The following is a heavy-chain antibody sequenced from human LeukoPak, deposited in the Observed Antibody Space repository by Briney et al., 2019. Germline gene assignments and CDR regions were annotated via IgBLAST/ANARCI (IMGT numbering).Heavy chain of an antibody. CDR3: ARGIYSTDLYFYMDV. J-gene: IGHJ6*03. CDR1: GYAFTGYY. V-gene: IGHV1-2*06. D-gene: IGHD2/OR15-2a*01. Sequence: ASVKVSCTASGYAFTGYYMDWVRQAPGQGLEWMGRINPNSGATNYAQKFQGRVTMTRDTSISTAYMEFNGLRSEDTAVYYCARGIYSTDLYFYMDVWGKGTTVTV. CDR2: INPNSGAT.